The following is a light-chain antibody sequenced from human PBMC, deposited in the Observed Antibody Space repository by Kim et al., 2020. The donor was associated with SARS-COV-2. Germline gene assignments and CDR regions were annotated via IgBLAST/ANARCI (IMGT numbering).Light chain of an antibody. CDR2: RNN. J-gene: IGLJ1*01. CDR3: AAWDDSLSGYV. Sequence: QRVTIPCSGSSSNIGSSYVFWYQQLPGTAPKLLIYRNNQRPSGVPDRFSGSKSGTSASLAISGLRSEDEADYYCAAWDDSLSGYVFGTGTKVTVL. V-gene: IGLV1-47*01. CDR1: SSNIGSSY.